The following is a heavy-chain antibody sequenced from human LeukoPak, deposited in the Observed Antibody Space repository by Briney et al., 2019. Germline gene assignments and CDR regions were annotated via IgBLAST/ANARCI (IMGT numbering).Heavy chain of an antibody. V-gene: IGHV1-2*02. CDR1: GYTFTGYY. CDR3: ARDAAYSYNYDSSGYYFDF. D-gene: IGHD3-22*01. J-gene: IGHJ4*02. Sequence: WASVKVSCKASGYTFTGYYMHWVRQAPGEGPEWMGWINPHSGGTNYAQRFQGRVTMTRDTSTSTAFMELSRLRSDDTALYYCARDAAYSYNYDSSGYYFDFWGQGSLVTVS. CDR2: INPHSGGT.